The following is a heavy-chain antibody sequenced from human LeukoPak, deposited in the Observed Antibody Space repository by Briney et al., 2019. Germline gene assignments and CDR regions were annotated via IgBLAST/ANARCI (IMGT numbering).Heavy chain of an antibody. D-gene: IGHD6-13*01. Sequence: SETLSLTCTVSGGSVSSGSYYWNWIRQSPSRGLEWLGRTCYRSKWYNDYAVSVKSRIPINPDTSKNQFSLQLNSVTPEDTAVYYCARGSSSWYPDDAFDIWGQGTMVTVSS. CDR1: GGSVSSGSYY. CDR3: ARGSSSWYPDDAFDI. V-gene: IGHV6-1*01. CDR2: TCYRSKWYN. J-gene: IGHJ3*02.